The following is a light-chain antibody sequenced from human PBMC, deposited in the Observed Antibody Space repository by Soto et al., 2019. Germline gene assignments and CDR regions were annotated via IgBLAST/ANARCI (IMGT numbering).Light chain of an antibody. CDR1: SSNIGNNY. V-gene: IGLV1-51*01. J-gene: IGLJ3*02. CDR3: GTRDSKLSGDWV. Sequence: QAVLTQPPSVSAAPGQKVTISCSGTSSNIGNNYVSWYQQLPGTAPKLVIYDIDKRPSGIPDRFSGSKSGTSATLGITGLQTGDEADYYCGTRDSKLSGDWVFGGGTKLTVL. CDR2: DID.